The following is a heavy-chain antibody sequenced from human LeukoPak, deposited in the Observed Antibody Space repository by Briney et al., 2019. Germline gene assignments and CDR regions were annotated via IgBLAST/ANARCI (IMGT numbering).Heavy chain of an antibody. D-gene: IGHD5/OR15-5a*01. CDR2: TYHRTKWYD. CDR3: AKGGSGMTVSLFAY. V-gene: IGHV6-1*01. CDR1: GDSVSSTSAS. J-gene: IGHJ4*02. Sequence: PSQTLSLTCAISGDSVSSTSASWNWIRQSPSRGLEWLGRTYHRTKWYDDYAISVKSRMTINADTSKNQFSLQLNSVTPEDTAVYYCAKGGSGMTVSLFAYWGQGILVTVSS.